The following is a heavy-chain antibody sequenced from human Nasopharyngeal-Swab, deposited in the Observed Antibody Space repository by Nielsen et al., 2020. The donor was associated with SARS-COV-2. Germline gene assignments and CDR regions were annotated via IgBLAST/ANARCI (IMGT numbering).Heavy chain of an antibody. CDR2: FFHSGRT. CDR3: ARVVCSGGSCSFDT. Sequence: SETLSLTCTVSGCSISSYDMSWIRQPPGKRLEWLGYFFHSGRTDYYPSLKSRVTMSIDTSRTQFYLKLTSVTAADTAIYYCARVVCSGGSCSFDTWGQGTLVTVSS. J-gene: IGHJ5*02. CDR1: GCSISSYD. V-gene: IGHV4-59*01. D-gene: IGHD2-15*01.